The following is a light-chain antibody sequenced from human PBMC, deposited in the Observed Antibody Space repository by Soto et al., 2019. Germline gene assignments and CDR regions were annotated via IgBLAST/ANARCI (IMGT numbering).Light chain of an antibody. J-gene: IGKJ4*01. CDR2: AVA. CDR3: LQHRDYPPT. CDR1: HRIDNY. V-gene: IGKV1-17*03. Sequence: DIQMTQSPSAMSASVGERVTITCRASHRIDNYVAWFQQKRGKVPQRLIYAVATLQSGVPTRFSGSGSGTEFTLPISSLPPEDFAPYYCLQHRDYPPTVGGGTKVDIK.